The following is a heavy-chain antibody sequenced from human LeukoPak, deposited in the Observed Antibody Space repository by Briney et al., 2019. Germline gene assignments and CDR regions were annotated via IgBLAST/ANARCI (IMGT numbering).Heavy chain of an antibody. J-gene: IGHJ4*02. CDR3: ATRIEQQLVP. CDR2: ISGSGSNI. CDR1: GFTFSSYA. Sequence: GGSLRLSCAASGFTFSSYAMRWVSQAPGKGLEWVSAISGSGSNIQYADSVKGRFTISRDNSKSTLYLQMNSLGVDDTALYYCATRIEQQLVPGGQGTLVTVSS. D-gene: IGHD6-6*01. V-gene: IGHV3-23*01.